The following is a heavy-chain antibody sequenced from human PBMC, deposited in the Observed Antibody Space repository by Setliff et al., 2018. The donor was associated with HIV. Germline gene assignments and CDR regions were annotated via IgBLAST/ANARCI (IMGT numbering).Heavy chain of an antibody. V-gene: IGHV1-69*13. Sequence: SVKVSCKASGGTFTSSAISWVRQARGQGLEWMGAIIPHFDAPQYAQKFQGRVTITADQSTSTAYMELSGLTSEDTAVYYCASPRLDWSFSHFDYWGQGTPGTV. CDR1: GGTFTSSA. J-gene: IGHJ4*02. CDR3: ASPRLDWSFSHFDY. D-gene: IGHD3-9*01. CDR2: IIPHFDAP.